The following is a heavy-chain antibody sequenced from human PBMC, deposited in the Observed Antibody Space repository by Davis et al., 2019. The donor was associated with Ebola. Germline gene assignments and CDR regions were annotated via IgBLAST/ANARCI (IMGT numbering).Heavy chain of an antibody. J-gene: IGHJ3*02. CDR2: INPSGGST. CDR3: ARASGSYYYDAFDI. V-gene: IGHV1-46*01. Sequence: ASVKVSCKASGYTFTSYYMHWVRQAPGQGLEWMGIINPSGGSTSYAQKFQGRVTITRDTSASTAYMELSSLRSEDTAVYYCARASGSYYYDAFDIWGQGTMVTVSS. D-gene: IGHD1-26*01. CDR1: GYTFTSYY.